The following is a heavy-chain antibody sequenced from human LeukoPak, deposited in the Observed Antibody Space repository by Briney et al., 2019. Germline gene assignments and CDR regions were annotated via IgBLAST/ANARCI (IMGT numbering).Heavy chain of an antibody. D-gene: IGHD1-26*01. CDR2: INPNSGGT. V-gene: IGHV1-2*02. Sequence: ASVKVSCKASGYTFTSYYMHWVRQAPGQGLEWMGWINPNSGGTNYAQKFQGRVTMTRDTSISTAYMELSRLRSDDTAVYYCAKGRGWEASYYYYYMDVWGKGTTVTISS. J-gene: IGHJ6*03. CDR3: AKGRGWEASYYYYYMDV. CDR1: GYTFTSYY.